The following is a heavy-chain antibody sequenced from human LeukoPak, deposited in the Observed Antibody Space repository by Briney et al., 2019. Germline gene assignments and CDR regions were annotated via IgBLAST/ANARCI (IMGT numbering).Heavy chain of an antibody. CDR1: GGSISSYY. V-gene: IGHV4-59*08. CDR2: IHYSGST. CDR3: AKGHSDYGTGFDF. D-gene: IGHD4-17*01. Sequence: SETLSLTCTVSGGSISSYYWSWFRQPPGKGLEWIGYIHYSGSTNYNPSLRSRVTISVDTSKNQFSLRLSSVTAADTAVYYCAKGHSDYGTGFDFWGQGTLVTVSS. J-gene: IGHJ4*02.